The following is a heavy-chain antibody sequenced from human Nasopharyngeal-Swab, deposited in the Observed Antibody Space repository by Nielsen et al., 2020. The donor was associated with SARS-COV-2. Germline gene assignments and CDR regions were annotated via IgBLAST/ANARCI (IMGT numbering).Heavy chain of an antibody. Sequence: SETLPLTCTVSGGSISSGGYYWSWIRQHPGKGLEWIGYIYYSGSTYYNPSLKSRVTISVDTSKNQFSLKLSSVTAADTAVYYCARDRAGVTIFGVVILDAFDIWGQGTMVTVSS. D-gene: IGHD3-3*01. V-gene: IGHV4-31*03. CDR3: ARDRAGVTIFGVVILDAFDI. CDR1: GGSISSGGYY. CDR2: IYYSGST. J-gene: IGHJ3*02.